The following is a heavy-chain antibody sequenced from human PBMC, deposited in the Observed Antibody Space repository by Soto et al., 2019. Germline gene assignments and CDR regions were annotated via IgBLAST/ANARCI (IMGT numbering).Heavy chain of an antibody. V-gene: IGHV1-24*01. Sequence: ASVKVACNVSGYTLTELSMHWVRQAPGKGLEWMEGFDPEDGETIYEQKFQGRVTMTEDTSTDTAYMELSSLRSEDPAVYYRATDPSKGYYGMEVWGQGTTVTVSS. D-gene: IGHD4-4*01. J-gene: IGHJ6*01. CDR3: ATDPSKGYYGMEV. CDR2: FDPEDGET. CDR1: GYTLTELS.